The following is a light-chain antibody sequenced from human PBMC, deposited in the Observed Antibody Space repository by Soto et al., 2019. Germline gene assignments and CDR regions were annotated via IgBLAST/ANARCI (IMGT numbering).Light chain of an antibody. Sequence: DIQMTQSPSSLSASVGDRVTITCRASQSISSYLKWYQQKPGKAPKLLIYAAYSLQSGVPSRFSGSGSETDFTLTISRLQPEEFATYYCQQSYSTPWTFGQGTKVEIK. CDR1: QSISSY. J-gene: IGKJ1*01. CDR2: AAY. V-gene: IGKV1-39*01. CDR3: QQSYSTPWT.